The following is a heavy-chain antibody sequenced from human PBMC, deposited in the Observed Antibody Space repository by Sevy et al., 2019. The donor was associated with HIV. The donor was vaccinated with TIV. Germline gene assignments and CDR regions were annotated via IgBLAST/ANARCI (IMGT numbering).Heavy chain of an antibody. Sequence: SETLSLTCAVYGGSFSGYYWSWIRQPPGKGLEWIGEINHSGSTNYNPSLKSPVTISVDTSKNQFSLKLSSVTAADTAVYYCARGFARYYYGSGSFDYWGQGTLVTVSS. CDR1: GGSFSGYY. CDR3: ARGFARYYYGSGSFDY. D-gene: IGHD3-10*01. CDR2: INHSGST. V-gene: IGHV4-34*01. J-gene: IGHJ4*02.